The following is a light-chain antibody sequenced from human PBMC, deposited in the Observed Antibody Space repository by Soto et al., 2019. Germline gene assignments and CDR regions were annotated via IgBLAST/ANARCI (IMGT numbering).Light chain of an antibody. CDR2: DAS. CDR3: QQYGSAPVT. CDR1: QSISSW. V-gene: IGKV1-5*01. J-gene: IGKJ4*01. Sequence: DIQMTQSPSTLSASVGDRVTITCRASQSISSWLAWYQQKPGKAPKLLIYDASSLESGVPSRFSGSGSGTEFTLTISRLEPEDFVVYYCQQYGSAPVTFGGGTKVEIK.